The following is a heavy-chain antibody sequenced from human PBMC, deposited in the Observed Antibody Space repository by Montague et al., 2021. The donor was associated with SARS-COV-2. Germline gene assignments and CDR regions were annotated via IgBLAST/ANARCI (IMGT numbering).Heavy chain of an antibody. D-gene: IGHD3-16*01. Sequence: SETLSLTCAVYGGSFSGDYWCWIRHPPRTGLEWMGEINHSGSSNNNPTPHSRGTISVETSKNKYSPGLSSVTAADTAVYYCASARPVSTFFYSYYGMDVWGQGTTVTVSS. CDR3: ASARPVSTFFYSYYGMDV. CDR2: INHSGSS. CDR1: GGSFSGDY. V-gene: IGHV4-34*04. J-gene: IGHJ6*02.